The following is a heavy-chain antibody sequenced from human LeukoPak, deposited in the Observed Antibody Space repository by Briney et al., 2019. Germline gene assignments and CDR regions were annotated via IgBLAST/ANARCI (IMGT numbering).Heavy chain of an antibody. D-gene: IGHD3-10*01. CDR1: GGSISSSSYY. CDR3: AREMQWFGEYHEGFDP. Sequence: SETLSLTCTVSGGSISSSSYYWGWIRQPPGKGLEWIGSIYYSGSTYYNPSLKSRVTISVDTSKNQFSLKLSSVTVADTAVYYCAREMQWFGEYHEGFDPWGQGTLVTVSS. CDR2: IYYSGST. V-gene: IGHV4-39*02. J-gene: IGHJ5*02.